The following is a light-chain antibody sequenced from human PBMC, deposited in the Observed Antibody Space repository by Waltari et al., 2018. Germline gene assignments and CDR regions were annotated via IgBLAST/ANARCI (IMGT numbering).Light chain of an antibody. J-gene: IGLJ1*01. Sequence: SALTQPASVSGSPGQSITISCTGTSSDIGTYNFFSWYQEYPGKAPKLIIYEATKRPSGVSDRFSASTSGNTASLTISGLQADDEADYSCCSYAGGTAYVFGTGTRVTVL. CDR1: SSDIGTYNF. CDR2: EAT. CDR3: CSYAGGTAYV. V-gene: IGLV2-23*01.